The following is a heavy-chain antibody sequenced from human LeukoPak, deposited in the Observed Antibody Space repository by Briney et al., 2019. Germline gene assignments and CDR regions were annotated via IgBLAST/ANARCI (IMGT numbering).Heavy chain of an antibody. CDR1: GVIFNNFA. CDR3: ARGSGSYYNWLDP. V-gene: IGHV3-33*08. J-gene: IGHJ5*02. Sequence: GGSLRLSCAASGVIFNNFAFHWVRQAPGKGLEWVAVVWYDGSRKYYADSVKGRFTISRDNFKNTLYLQMNSLRVDDTAVYYCARGSGSYYNWLDPWGQGTLVTVSS. CDR2: VWYDGSRK. D-gene: IGHD3-10*01.